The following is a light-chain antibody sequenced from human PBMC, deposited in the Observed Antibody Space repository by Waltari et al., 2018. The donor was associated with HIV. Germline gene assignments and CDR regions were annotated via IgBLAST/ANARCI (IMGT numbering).Light chain of an antibody. V-gene: IGLV1-51*01. J-gene: IGLJ2*01. CDR1: SSNIGNNY. Sequence: SVLTQPPSVSAAPGQKVTISCSGSSSNIGNNYVSWYQQLPGTAPKLLIYDNNKRPSGIPDRFSGSKSGTSATLGITGLQTGDEADYYCGTWDSSLSLVFGGGTKLTVL. CDR3: GTWDSSLSLV. CDR2: DNN.